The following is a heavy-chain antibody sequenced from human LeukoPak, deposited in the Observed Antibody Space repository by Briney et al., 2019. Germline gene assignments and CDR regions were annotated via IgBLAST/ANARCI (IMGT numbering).Heavy chain of an antibody. CDR3: AREPHSSSSRYYYYGMDV. CDR1: GGSISSSNW. CDR2: IYHSGST. V-gene: IGHV4-4*02. J-gene: IGHJ6*02. Sequence: PSETLSLTCAVSGGSISSSNWWSWVRQPPGKGLEWIGEIYHSGSTNYNPSLKSRVTISVDKSKNQFSLKLSSVTAADTAVYYCAREPHSSSSRYYYYGMDVWGQGTTVTVSS. D-gene: IGHD6-6*01.